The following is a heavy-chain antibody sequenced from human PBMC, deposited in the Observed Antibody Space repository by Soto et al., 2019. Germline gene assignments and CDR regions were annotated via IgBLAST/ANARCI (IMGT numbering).Heavy chain of an antibody. CDR1: GDSITNSNW. CDR2: IYHSGAT. D-gene: IGHD1-1*01. Sequence: PSETLSLTCAVSGDSITNSNWWSWVRQAPGKGLEWIGEIYHSGATTYNPSLKSRATISVDPSNNHFSLELTSVTAADTAVYFCARDLGTGTDYWGQGTLVTAPQ. CDR3: ARDLGTGTDY. J-gene: IGHJ4*02. V-gene: IGHV4-4*02.